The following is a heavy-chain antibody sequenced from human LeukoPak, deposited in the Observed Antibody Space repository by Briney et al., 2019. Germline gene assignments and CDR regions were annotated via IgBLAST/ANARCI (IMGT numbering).Heavy chain of an antibody. Sequence: PSETLSLTCTVSGGSISSYYWSWIRQPPGKGLEWIGYIYYSGSTNYNPSLKSRVTISVDTSKNQFSLKLSSVTAADTTVYYCARGHRQAVVVARGAFDIWGQGTMVTVSS. D-gene: IGHD3-22*01. J-gene: IGHJ3*02. V-gene: IGHV4-59*08. CDR2: IYYSGST. CDR3: ARGHRQAVVVARGAFDI. CDR1: GGSISSYY.